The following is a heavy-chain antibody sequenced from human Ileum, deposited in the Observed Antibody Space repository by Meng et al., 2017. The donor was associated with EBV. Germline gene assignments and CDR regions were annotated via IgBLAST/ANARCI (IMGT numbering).Heavy chain of an antibody. Sequence: QVPLQESGPGLVKPSETLSLTCIVSGDSFSSYDWSWIRPPPGKGLEWIGYVYKSGSTIYNPSLQSRVTISMDTSKNQFSLRLRSVTAADTAVYYCAGDYGSGSYRFDYWGQGTLVTVSS. V-gene: IGHV4-59*12. CDR1: GDSFSSYD. CDR2: VYKSGST. J-gene: IGHJ4*02. D-gene: IGHD3-10*01. CDR3: AGDYGSGSYRFDY.